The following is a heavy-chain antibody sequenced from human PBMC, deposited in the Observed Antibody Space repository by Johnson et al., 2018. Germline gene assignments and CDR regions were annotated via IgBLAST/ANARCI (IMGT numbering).Heavy chain of an antibody. J-gene: IGHJ4*02. CDR2: ISWDGISM. CDR1: DSTFDEYM. CDR3: AKDADGSGYFDR. Sequence: VQLVQSGGAVVHPGGSLRLSCTASDSTFDEYMMHWVRQAPGKALEWVSLISWDGISMFYSDSVRGRFVLSRDNRKNSLYLQMNSLTTEDTAFYYCAKDADGSGYFDRWGQGALVTVSS. D-gene: IGHD1-1*01. V-gene: IGHV3-43*01.